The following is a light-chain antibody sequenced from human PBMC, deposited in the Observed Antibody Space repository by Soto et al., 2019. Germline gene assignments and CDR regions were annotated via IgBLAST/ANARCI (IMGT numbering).Light chain of an antibody. V-gene: IGKV3-11*01. Sequence: EIVLTQSPATLSLSPGERATLSCRASQSVTTYLGWYQQKPGQAPRLLISDASKRATGIPARFSGSGSGTDFTLTISSLDPEDFAVYYCQQRSNWPPTFGQGTRLEIK. CDR3: QQRSNWPPT. CDR1: QSVTTY. J-gene: IGKJ5*01. CDR2: DAS.